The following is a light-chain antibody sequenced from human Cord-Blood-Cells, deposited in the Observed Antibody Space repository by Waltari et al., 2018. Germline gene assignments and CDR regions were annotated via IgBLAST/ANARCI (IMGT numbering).Light chain of an antibody. CDR3: CSYAGSYV. CDR2: DVS. V-gene: IGLV2-11*01. J-gene: IGLJ1*01. CDR1: SSAVGGYNY. Sequence: QSALTQPRSVSGSPGQSVTISCTGTSSAVGGYNYVSWYPQHPGKAPKLMIYDVSKRPSGVPERFSGSKAGNTASLTISGLQAEDEADYYCCSYAGSYVFGTGTKVTVL.